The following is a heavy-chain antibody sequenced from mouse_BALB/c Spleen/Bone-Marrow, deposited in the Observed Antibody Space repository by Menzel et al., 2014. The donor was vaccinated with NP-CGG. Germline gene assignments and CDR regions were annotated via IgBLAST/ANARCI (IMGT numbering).Heavy chain of an antibody. CDR2: INSNGGST. Sequence: DVQLVESGGGLVQPGGSLKLSCAASGFTFSSYGMSWVRQTPDKRLELVATINSNGGSTYYPDSVKGRFTISRDNAKNTLYLQMSSLKSEDTAMYYCARDGYYVFYAMDYWGQGTSVTVSP. V-gene: IGHV5-6-3*01. CDR3: ARDGYYVFYAMDY. D-gene: IGHD2-3*01. J-gene: IGHJ4*01. CDR1: GFTFSSYG.